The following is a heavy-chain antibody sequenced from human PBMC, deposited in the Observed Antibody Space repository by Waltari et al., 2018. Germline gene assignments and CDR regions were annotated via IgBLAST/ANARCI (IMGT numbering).Heavy chain of an antibody. CDR2: IRRKVYGGTT. D-gene: IGHD3-10*01. V-gene: IGHV3-49*04. J-gene: IGHJ4*02. CDR1: GFTFGDYA. Sequence: EVQLVESGGGLVQPGRSLRLSCTASGFTFGDYAMTWVRQATGKGLEWGGFIRRKVYGGTTEYDSSVKGRLTISRDDSKSIAYLQMNSLRAEDTAVYYCARDGALPFFDGSGSLDYWGQGTLVTVSS. CDR3: ARDGALPFFDGSGSLDY.